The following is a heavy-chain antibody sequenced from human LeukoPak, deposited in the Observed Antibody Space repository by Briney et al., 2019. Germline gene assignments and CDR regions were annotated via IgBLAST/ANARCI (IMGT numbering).Heavy chain of an antibody. J-gene: IGHJ4*02. CDR1: GYTFTGYY. CDR2: INPNSGGT. CDR3: AREPIAVAAIDY. V-gene: IGHV1-2*02. Sequence: GASVKVSCKASGYTFTGYYMHWVRQAPGQGLEWMGWINPNSGGTNYAQKFQGRVTMTRDTSISTAYMELSRLRSDDTAVYCCAREPIAVAAIDYWGQGTLVTVSS. D-gene: IGHD6-19*01.